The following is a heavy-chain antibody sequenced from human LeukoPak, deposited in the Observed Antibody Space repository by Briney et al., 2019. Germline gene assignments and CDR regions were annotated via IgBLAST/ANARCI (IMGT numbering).Heavy chain of an antibody. D-gene: IGHD6-13*01. V-gene: IGHV4-61*02. Sequence: SQTLSLTCTVSGGSISSGSYYWSWIRQPAGKGLEWIGRIYTSGSTNYNPSLKSRVTISVDTSKNQFSLKLSSVTAADTAVYYCARDGYSSSWDVWGKGTTATVSS. CDR3: ARDGYSSSWDV. CDR2: IYTSGST. CDR1: GGSISSGSYY. J-gene: IGHJ6*04.